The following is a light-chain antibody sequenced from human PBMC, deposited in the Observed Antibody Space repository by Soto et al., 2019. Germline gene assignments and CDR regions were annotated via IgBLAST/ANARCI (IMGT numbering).Light chain of an antibody. CDR3: AAWDDSLSGRDV. V-gene: IGLV1-47*01. CDR1: SYNIGSNY. Sequence: QSVLTQPPSASGTPGQRVTISCSGSSYNIGSNYVYWYQQLPRTAPKLLIYRNNQRPSGVPDRFSGSKSGTSASRAISGLRSEDEADYYGAAWDDSLSGRDVFGTGTKVTV. CDR2: RNN. J-gene: IGLJ1*01.